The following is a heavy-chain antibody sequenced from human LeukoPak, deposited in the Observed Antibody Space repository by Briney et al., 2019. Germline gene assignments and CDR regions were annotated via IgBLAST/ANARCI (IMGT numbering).Heavy chain of an antibody. Sequence: GGSLRLSCAASGFTFNSYALSWVRQAPGEGLEWVSAIGAGGGTHYADAVKGRFTISRDNSKNTLYLQMNSLRAEDTAVYYCAKRGTPIKYFDYWGQGTLVTVSS. V-gene: IGHV3-23*01. D-gene: IGHD2-15*01. J-gene: IGHJ4*02. CDR3: AKRGTPIKYFDY. CDR2: IGAGGGT. CDR1: GFTFNSYA.